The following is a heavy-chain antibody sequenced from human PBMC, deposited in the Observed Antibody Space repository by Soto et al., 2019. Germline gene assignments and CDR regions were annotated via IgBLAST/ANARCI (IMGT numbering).Heavy chain of an antibody. CDR2: IIPIFGTA. J-gene: IGHJ1*01. Sequence: QVQLVQSGAEVKKPGSSVKVSCKASGGTFSSYAISWVRQAPGQGLEWMGGIIPIFGTANYAQKFQGRVTITADESTSTAYMELSGLRSEDTAVYYCARDGSPYYYDSSGYSWGQGTLVTVSS. CDR3: ARDGSPYYYDSSGYS. D-gene: IGHD3-22*01. CDR1: GGTFSSYA. V-gene: IGHV1-69*12.